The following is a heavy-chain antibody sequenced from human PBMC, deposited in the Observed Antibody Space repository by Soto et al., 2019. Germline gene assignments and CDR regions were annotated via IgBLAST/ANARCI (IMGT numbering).Heavy chain of an antibody. CDR3: ARGPTTTMVRGVNLAY. J-gene: IGHJ4*02. CDR2: INHSGST. V-gene: IGHV4-34*01. Sequence: QVQLQQWGAGLLKPSETLSLTCAVHGGSFSGYYWSWIRQPPGKGLEWIGEINHSGSTNYNPSLKSRVTISVDTSKNQFSLKLSSVTAADTAVYYCARGPTTTMVRGVNLAYWGQGTLVTVSS. D-gene: IGHD3-10*01. CDR1: GGSFSGYY.